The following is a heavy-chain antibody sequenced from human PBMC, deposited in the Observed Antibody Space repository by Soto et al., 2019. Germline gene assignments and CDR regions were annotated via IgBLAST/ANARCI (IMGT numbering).Heavy chain of an antibody. Sequence: QVQLLQSGGEVKKPGSSVKVSCKSSGGTFSTDTISCVRQAPGQGLEWMGRIIHILDVANYAQNFQGRLTLTSDKPTPTAYMELSILRSEDTDTYYCARGSYYGGHYEAWFDPWCQGTLVTVSS. D-gene: IGHD3-3*01. CDR1: GGTFSTDT. J-gene: IGHJ5*02. CDR3: ARGSYYGGHYEAWFDP. CDR2: IIHILDVA. V-gene: IGHV1-69*02.